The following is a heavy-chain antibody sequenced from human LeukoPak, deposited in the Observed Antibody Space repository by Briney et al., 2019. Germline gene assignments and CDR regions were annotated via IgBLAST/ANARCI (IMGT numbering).Heavy chain of an antibody. J-gene: IGHJ6*03. CDR3: ARTNIVVGATGIYYYYVDV. D-gene: IGHD1-26*01. V-gene: IGHV4-39*01. CDR1: GGSISISSNY. Sequence: NPLETLSLTCTVSGGSISISSNYWVWIRQAPGKGLDSIGTIYYSGSTYYNPSLKSRVTISVDTSKNQFFLNLTSVTAGDTAVYYCARTNIVVGATGIYYYYVDVWGKGTTVTVSS. CDR2: IYYSGST.